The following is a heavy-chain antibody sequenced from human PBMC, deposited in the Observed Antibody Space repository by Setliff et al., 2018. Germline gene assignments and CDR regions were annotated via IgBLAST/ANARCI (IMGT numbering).Heavy chain of an antibody. J-gene: IGHJ3*02. CDR2: ISSSSDYI. Sequence: GGSLRLSCAASGFTFSSYSMNWVRQAPGKGLEWVSSISSSSDYIYYADSVRGRFTISRDNAKNSLYLQMNSLRAEDTAVYYCAVLCDISGYYYHDAFDIWGQGTMVTVSS. D-gene: IGHD3-22*01. V-gene: IGHV3-21*01. CDR1: GFTFSSYS. CDR3: AVLCDISGYYYHDAFDI.